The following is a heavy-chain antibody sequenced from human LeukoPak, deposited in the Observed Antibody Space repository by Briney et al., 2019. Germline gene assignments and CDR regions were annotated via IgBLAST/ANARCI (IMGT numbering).Heavy chain of an antibody. V-gene: IGHV1-2*02. CDR3: ARDRNSGSSLDI. CDR1: GYTFTGYY. J-gene: IGHJ3*02. D-gene: IGHD6-6*01. Sequence: GAPVTVSCKASGYTFTGYYIHWVRQAPGQGLEWMGWIYPYSGDTNYAQNFQGRVTMTRDTSISTAYMELSSLKSDDTAVYYCARDRNSGSSLDIWGQGTMLTVSS. CDR2: IYPYSGDT.